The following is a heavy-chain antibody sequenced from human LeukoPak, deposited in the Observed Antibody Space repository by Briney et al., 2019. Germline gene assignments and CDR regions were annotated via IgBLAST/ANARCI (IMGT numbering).Heavy chain of an antibody. CDR1: GYTLTSYD. CDR3: ARGVASSSWYNYYYYYVDV. J-gene: IGHJ6*03. CDR2: MNPNSGNT. Sequence: ASVKVSCKASGYTLTSYDINWVRQATGQGLEWMGWMNPNSGNTGYAQKFQGRVTMTRNTSISTAYMELSSLRSEDTAVYYCARGVASSSWYNYYYYYVDVWGKGTTVTVSS. V-gene: IGHV1-8*01. D-gene: IGHD6-13*01.